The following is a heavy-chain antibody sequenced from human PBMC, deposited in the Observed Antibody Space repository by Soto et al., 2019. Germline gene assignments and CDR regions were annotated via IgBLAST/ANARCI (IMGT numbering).Heavy chain of an antibody. Sequence: ASVKVFCKASGYTFTSYGISWVRQAPGQGLEWMGWISAYNGNTNYAQKLQGRVTMTTDTSTSTAYMELRSLRSDDTAVYYCARSVVVTAHNWFDYWGQGTLVTVSS. V-gene: IGHV1-18*04. CDR2: ISAYNGNT. D-gene: IGHD2-21*02. J-gene: IGHJ5*01. CDR1: GYTFTSYG. CDR3: ARSVVVTAHNWFDY.